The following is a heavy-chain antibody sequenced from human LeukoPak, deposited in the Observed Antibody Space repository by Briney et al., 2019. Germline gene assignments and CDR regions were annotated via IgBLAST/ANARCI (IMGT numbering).Heavy chain of an antibody. V-gene: IGHV3-23*01. D-gene: IGHD5-18*01. J-gene: IGHJ6*02. CDR1: GCTFRNFA. CDR3: AKRRTVDTAMVTHYYGMDV. Sequence: PGWPLRLSCAASGCTFRNFAMSWVRQAPGKGLDWVSTVSASGGDTYYADSVKGRFTISRDNSKNTLYLQMNSLRADDTAIYYCAKRRTVDTAMVTHYYGMDVWGQGTTVTVSS. CDR2: VSASGGDT.